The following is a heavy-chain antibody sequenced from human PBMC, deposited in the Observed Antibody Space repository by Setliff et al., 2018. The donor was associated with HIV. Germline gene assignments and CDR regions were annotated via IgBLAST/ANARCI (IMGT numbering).Heavy chain of an antibody. CDR3: ATLARFAPDY. Sequence: GGSLRLSCALSGFTFSDYNIYWVRQSPAKGLEWVALIWIDGNRKEYADSVKGRFTISRDNSKNTVYLQMSTLRAEDTAIYSCATLARFAPDYWSQGTQVTVSS. CDR1: GFTFSDYN. V-gene: IGHV3-33*01. J-gene: IGHJ4*02. CDR2: IWIDGNRK.